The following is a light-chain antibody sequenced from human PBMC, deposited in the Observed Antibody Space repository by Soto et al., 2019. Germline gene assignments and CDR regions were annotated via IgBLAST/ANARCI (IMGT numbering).Light chain of an antibody. J-gene: IGKJ2*01. CDR3: QEYKTGPGYN. CDR1: QSFGRW. Sequence: DIQMTQSPSTLSASVGDRVTITCRASQSFGRWLAWYQQKPGKAPELLIYKTSTLERGVPSRLGGSGSGTEFTLTISRLQPDDFATYYCQEYKTGPGYNFGQGTRLEIK. V-gene: IGKV1-5*03. CDR2: KTS.